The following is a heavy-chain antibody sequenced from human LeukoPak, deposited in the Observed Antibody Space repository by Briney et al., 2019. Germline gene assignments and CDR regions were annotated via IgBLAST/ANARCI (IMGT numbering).Heavy chain of an antibody. V-gene: IGHV1-69*06. CDR1: GGTFSSYA. CDR2: ITPIFGTA. CDR3: AVRNDYFDY. J-gene: IGHJ4*02. Sequence: SVKVSCKASGGTFSSYAISWVRQAPGQGLEWMGGITPIFGTANYAQKFQGRVTITADKSTSTAYMELSSLRSEDTAEYYCAVRNDYFDYWGQGTLVTVSS. D-gene: IGHD1-14*01.